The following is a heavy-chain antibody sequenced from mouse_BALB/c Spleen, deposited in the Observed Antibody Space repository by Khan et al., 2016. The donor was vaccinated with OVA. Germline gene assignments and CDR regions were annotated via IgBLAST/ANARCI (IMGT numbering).Heavy chain of an antibody. CDR2: IYPSDSYS. V-gene: IGHV1-69*02. CDR3: TREGVDGSSFAY. J-gene: IGHJ3*01. Sequence: QVQLQQSGIELVRPGASVKLSCKASGYTFTNYWINWVKQRPGQGLEWIGNIYPSDSYSNYNQRFKDKATLTVDKSSSTAYLLLSSPTSEDSAVYYCTREGVDGSSFAYSGQGTLVTVSA. D-gene: IGHD2-3*01. CDR1: GYTFTNYW.